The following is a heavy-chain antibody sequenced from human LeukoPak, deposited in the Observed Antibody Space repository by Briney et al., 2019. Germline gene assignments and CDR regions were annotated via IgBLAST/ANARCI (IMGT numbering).Heavy chain of an antibody. V-gene: IGHV3-33*01. CDR1: GFAFSGHW. Sequence: GGSLRLSCAASGFAFSGHWMTWVRQVPGKGLEWVAVLWYDGSNKYYADSVKGRFTISRDNSKNTLYLQMDSLRAEDTAVYYCARGYTLLEYWGQGTLVTVSS. CDR3: ARGYTLLEY. D-gene: IGHD1-1*01. CDR2: LWYDGSNK. J-gene: IGHJ4*02.